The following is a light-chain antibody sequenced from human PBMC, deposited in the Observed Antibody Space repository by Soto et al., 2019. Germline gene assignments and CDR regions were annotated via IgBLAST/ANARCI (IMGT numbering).Light chain of an antibody. J-gene: IGKJ5*01. Sequence: DLVMTQSSLSLPVTPGEPASISSRSSQSLIHSNGXNYFDWYQQXPGQSPXXLIYLGPNPSSGVPNRSGGSGSGTVFTLKISRVAAEYVGFYCYMQALQTLTFGQGTRLEIK. CDR1: QSLIHSNGXNY. CDR2: LGP. CDR3: MQALQTLT. V-gene: IGKV2-28*01.